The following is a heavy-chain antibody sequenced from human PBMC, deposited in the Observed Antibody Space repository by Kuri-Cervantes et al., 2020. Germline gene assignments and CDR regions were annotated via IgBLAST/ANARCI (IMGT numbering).Heavy chain of an antibody. CDR3: ARGSGYDHFDY. J-gene: IGHJ4*02. Sequence: SETLSLTCAVYGGSFSGYYWSWIRQPPGKGLEWIGYIYYSGSTYYNPSLKSRVTISVDTSKNQFSLKLSSVTAADTAVYYCARGSGYDHFDYWGQGTLVTVSS. CDR1: GGSFSGYY. D-gene: IGHD5-12*01. V-gene: IGHV4-34*09. CDR2: IYYSGST.